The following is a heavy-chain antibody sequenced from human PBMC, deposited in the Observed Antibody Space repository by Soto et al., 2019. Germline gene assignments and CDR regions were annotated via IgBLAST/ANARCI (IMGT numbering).Heavy chain of an antibody. CDR2: ISDSDGGT. CDR1: GFAFSAYA. Sequence: LRLSCAASGFAFSAYAMTWVRQAPGKGLEWVSDISDSDGGTHYADSVKGRFTISRDNAKNTLYLQMDRLRVEDAAVYYCAKGRTFFDFWGQGXLVTVSS. CDR3: AKGRTFFDF. V-gene: IGHV3-23*01. J-gene: IGHJ4*02.